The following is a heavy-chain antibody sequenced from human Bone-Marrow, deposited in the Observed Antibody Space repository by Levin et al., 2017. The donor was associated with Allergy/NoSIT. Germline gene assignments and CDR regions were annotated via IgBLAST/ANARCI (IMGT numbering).Heavy chain of an antibody. Sequence: AGGSLRLSCAASGFTFSSYAMHWVRQAPGKGLEWVAVISYDGSNKYYADSVKGRFTISRDNSKNTLYLQMNSLRAEDTAVYYCARTIYCSSTSCLSPNNYYGMDVWGQGTTVTVSS. V-gene: IGHV3-30-3*01. CDR2: ISYDGSNK. CDR3: ARTIYCSSTSCLSPNNYYGMDV. D-gene: IGHD2-2*01. CDR1: GFTFSSYA. J-gene: IGHJ6*02.